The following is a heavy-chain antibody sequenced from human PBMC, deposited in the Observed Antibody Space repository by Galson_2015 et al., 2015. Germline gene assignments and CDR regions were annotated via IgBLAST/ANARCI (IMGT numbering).Heavy chain of an antibody. Sequence: ETLSLTCSVSGGSFSNYYWSWIRQPPGKGLEWLGHLSNSGSSNYNPSLKSRAATSLDTPQNQFSLKLSSGTAADTAVYFCAGFYGSGSHTWFDPWGQGTLVTVSS. CDR1: GGSFSNYY. V-gene: IGHV4-4*08. CDR3: AGFYGSGSHTWFDP. D-gene: IGHD3-10*01. CDR2: LSNSGSS. J-gene: IGHJ5*02.